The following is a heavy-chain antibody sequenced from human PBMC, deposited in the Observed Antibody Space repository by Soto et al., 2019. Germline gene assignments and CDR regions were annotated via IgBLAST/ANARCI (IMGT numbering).Heavy chain of an antibody. CDR1: GGSLSGYY. Sequence: PSETLSLTCAVYGGSLSGYYWTRIRQPPGKGLEWIGEINHSGNTNSNPSLKSRVTISLDTSKNQFSLKLTSVTAADTAVYYCARGDYDFWSGYSEGMDVWGQGTTVTVSS. J-gene: IGHJ6*02. D-gene: IGHD3-3*01. V-gene: IGHV4-34*01. CDR3: ARGDYDFWSGYSEGMDV. CDR2: INHSGNT.